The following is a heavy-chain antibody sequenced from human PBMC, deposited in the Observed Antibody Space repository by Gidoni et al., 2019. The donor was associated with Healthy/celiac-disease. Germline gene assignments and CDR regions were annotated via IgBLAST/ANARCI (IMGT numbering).Heavy chain of an antibody. Sequence: QLQLQESGPGLVKPSETLSLTFTVSGGSISSSSYYWGWIRQPPGKGLEWIGSIYYSGSTYYNPSLKSRVTISVDTSKNQFSLKLSSGTAADTAVYYCARRDSSGWPRADAFDIWGQGTMVTVSS. V-gene: IGHV4-39*01. CDR2: IYYSGST. CDR1: GGSISSSSYY. J-gene: IGHJ3*02. CDR3: ARRDSSGWPRADAFDI. D-gene: IGHD6-19*01.